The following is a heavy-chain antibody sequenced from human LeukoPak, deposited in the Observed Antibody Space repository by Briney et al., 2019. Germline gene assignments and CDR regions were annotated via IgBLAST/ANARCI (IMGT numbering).Heavy chain of an antibody. J-gene: IGHJ4*02. CDR2: VSDSGSRT. CDR1: GFTFSSYA. D-gene: IGHD3-10*01. V-gene: IGHV3-23*01. Sequence: GGSLRLSCAASGFTFSSYAMSWVRQAPGKGLEWVSTVSDSGSRTYYADSVKGHFTISRDNSENTLYLQMNSLRADDTAVYYCAKDKAGSGTYYFSDSWGQGTLVTVSS. CDR3: AKDKAGSGTYYFSDS.